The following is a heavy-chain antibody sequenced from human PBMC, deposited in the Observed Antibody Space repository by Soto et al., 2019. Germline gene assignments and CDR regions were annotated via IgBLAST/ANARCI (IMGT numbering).Heavy chain of an antibody. CDR1: GDSVSSSSC. CDR3: VRSVPAATWQYSGMDV. D-gene: IGHD2-2*01. CDR2: IYHSGTF. V-gene: IGHV4-4*02. J-gene: IGHJ6*02. Sequence: QVRLQESGPGLVEPSGTLSLTCAVSGDSVSSSSCWSWVRQAPGKGLEWIGEIYHSGTFNYNPSRASRFSVSVDKSRNQLSLNLKSVTAADTAVYYCVRSVPAATWQYSGMDVWGQGTTVTVSS.